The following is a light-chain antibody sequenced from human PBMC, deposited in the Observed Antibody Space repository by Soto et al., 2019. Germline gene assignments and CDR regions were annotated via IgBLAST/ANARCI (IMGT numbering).Light chain of an antibody. CDR1: SSDVGSYNR. J-gene: IGLJ1*01. CDR3: SSYTSSSTDV. CDR2: DVS. Sequence: QSVLTQPPSVSGSPGQSVAISCTGTSSDVGSYNRVSWYQQPPGTAPKVMIYDVSNRPSGVPDRFSGSKSGNTASLTISGLQAEDESDYYCSSYTSSSTDVFGTGNKVTVL. V-gene: IGLV2-18*02.